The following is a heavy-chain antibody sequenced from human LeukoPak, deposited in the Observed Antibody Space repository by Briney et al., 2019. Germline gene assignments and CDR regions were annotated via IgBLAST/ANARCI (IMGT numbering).Heavy chain of an antibody. V-gene: IGHV3-48*03. CDR1: GFSFSNNG. J-gene: IGHJ6*04. CDR2: ISRGGGTI. D-gene: IGHD3-10*02. Sequence: GGSLRLSCEASGFSFSNNGMNWVRQAPGRGLEWVSYISRGGGTIYYADSVKGRFTISRDNAKNSLYLQMNSLRAEDTAVYYCAELGITMIGGVWGKGTTVTISS. CDR3: AELGITMIGGV.